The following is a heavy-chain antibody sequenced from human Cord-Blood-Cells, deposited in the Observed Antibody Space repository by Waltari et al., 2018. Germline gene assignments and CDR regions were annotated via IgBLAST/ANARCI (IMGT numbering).Heavy chain of an antibody. CDR2: INPSGVGT. CDR1: GYTFTGYY. Sequence: QVQLVQSGAEVKKPGASVKVSCKASGYTFTGYYMHWVRQAPGQGLEWMGWINPSGVGTNHAQKFQGRVTMTRDTSISTAYMELSRLRSDDTAVYYCARDYYGSGSYPPFDYWGQGTLVTVSS. CDR3: ARDYYGSGSYPPFDY. D-gene: IGHD3-10*01. V-gene: IGHV1-2*02. J-gene: IGHJ4*02.